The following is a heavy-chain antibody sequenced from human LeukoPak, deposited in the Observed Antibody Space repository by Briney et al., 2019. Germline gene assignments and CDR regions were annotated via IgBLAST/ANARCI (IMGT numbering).Heavy chain of an antibody. V-gene: IGHV1-69*13. Sequence: GASVKVSCKASGYTFTSYGISWVRQAPGQGLEWMGGIIPISGTANYAQKFQGRVTITADESTSTAYMELSSLRSEDTAVYYCARTLVVVVAATRTDYYYGMDVWGQGTTVTVSS. J-gene: IGHJ6*02. CDR1: GYTFTSYG. CDR2: IIPISGTA. CDR3: ARTLVVVVAATRTDYYYGMDV. D-gene: IGHD2-15*01.